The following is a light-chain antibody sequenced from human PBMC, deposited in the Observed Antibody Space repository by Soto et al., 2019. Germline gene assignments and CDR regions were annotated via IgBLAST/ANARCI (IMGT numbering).Light chain of an antibody. J-gene: IGLJ7*01. CDR3: AAWDDSLNGAV. CDR2: SNN. V-gene: IGLV1-44*01. CDR1: SSNIGSNT. Sequence: QSVLTQPPSASGTPGQRVTISCSGSSSNIGSNTVNWYQQLPGTAPKLLIYSNNQRPSGVPDRFSGSKSGTSASLAISGLQSDDEAVYYCAAWDDSLNGAVFGGGTQLTVL.